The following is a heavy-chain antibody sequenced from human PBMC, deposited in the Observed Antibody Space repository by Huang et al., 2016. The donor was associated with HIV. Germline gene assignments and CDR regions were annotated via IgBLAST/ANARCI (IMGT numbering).Heavy chain of an antibody. CDR3: AAGVVPAADYYYYYGMDV. CDR2: INPNRGGT. Sequence: QVQLVQSGAEVKKPGASVKVSCKASGYTFTGYYMHWVRQAPGLGLEWMGWINPNRGGTNYAQTFQGRVTMTRDTSISTAYMELSRLRSYDTAVYYCAAGVVPAADYYYYYGMDVWGQGTTVTVSS. D-gene: IGHD2-2*01. V-gene: IGHV1-2*02. CDR1: GYTFTGYY. J-gene: IGHJ6*02.